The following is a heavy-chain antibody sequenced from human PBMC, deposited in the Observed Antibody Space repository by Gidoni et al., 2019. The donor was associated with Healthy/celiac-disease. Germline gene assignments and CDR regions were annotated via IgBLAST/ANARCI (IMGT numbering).Heavy chain of an antibody. CDR3: ARGGGLRWPFDY. CDR2: TYYRSKWYN. CDR1: GDSVSSNSAA. V-gene: IGHV6-1*01. D-gene: IGHD2-15*01. Sequence: QVELQQSGPGPVKPSQTLSPTCAISGDSVSSNSAALNWTRQSPSRGLEWLGRTYYRSKWYNDYAVSVKSRITINPDTSKNQFSLQLNSVTPEDTAVYYCARGGGLRWPFDYWGQGTLVTVSS. J-gene: IGHJ4*02.